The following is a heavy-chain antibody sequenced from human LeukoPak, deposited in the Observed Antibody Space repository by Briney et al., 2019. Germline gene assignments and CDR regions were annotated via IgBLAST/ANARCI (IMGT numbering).Heavy chain of an antibody. D-gene: IGHD3-3*01. CDR2: IYYSGST. J-gene: IGHJ5*02. V-gene: IGHV4-59*01. Sequence: SETLSLTCTVSGGSISSYYWSWIRQPPGKGLVWIGYIYYSGSTNYNPSLKSRVTISVDTSKNQFSLKLSSVTAADTAVYYCARVYRSRITIFGVVIIPSWFDPWGQGTLVTVSS. CDR1: GGSISSYY. CDR3: ARVYRSRITIFGVVIIPSWFDP.